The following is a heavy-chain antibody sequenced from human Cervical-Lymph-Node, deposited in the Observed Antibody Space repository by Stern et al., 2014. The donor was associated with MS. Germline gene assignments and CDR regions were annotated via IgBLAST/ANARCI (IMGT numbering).Heavy chain of an antibody. CDR2: VWYDGSHE. Sequence: VQLVESGGGVVQPGRSLRLSCVASGFSIRKYGMHWVRQAPGKGLEWVAVVWYDGSHEYYADSVSGRFIISRDNSKNTVFLQMKSLRADDSVIYYCTREFLGMAAAGTSEVGYSLDYWGQGTLVTVSS. D-gene: IGHD6-13*01. V-gene: IGHV3-33*01. J-gene: IGHJ4*02. CDR3: TREFLGMAAAGTSEVGYSLDY. CDR1: GFSIRKYG.